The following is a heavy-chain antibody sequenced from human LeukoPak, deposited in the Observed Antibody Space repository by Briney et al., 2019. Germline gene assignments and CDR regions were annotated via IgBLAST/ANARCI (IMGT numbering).Heavy chain of an antibody. CDR3: ARHPRLAWGFDP. Sequence: GSIXXXXSXXNYSXXXEGHVTISADKSISTAYLXWXSLKASDTAMYYCARHPRLAWGFDPWGQGTLVTVSS. J-gene: IGHJ5*02. V-gene: IGHV5-10-1*01. D-gene: IGHD7-27*01. CDR2: IXXXXSXX.